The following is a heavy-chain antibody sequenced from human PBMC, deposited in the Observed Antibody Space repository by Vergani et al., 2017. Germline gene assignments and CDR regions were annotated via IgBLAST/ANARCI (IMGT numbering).Heavy chain of an antibody. D-gene: IGHD2-21*01. V-gene: IGHV3-9*02. Sequence: EVQLEESGGGLVLPGRSLRLSCVASGFTSAGYAMHWVRQAPGKGLEWVSGISCNSNSIGYADSVKGRFTISRDNAKNSLYLQMNSLRAEDTALYFCAKDLCTSSGGGWFDPWGQGTLVTVSS. J-gene: IGHJ5*02. CDR2: ISCNSNSI. CDR3: AKDLCTSSGGGWFDP. CDR1: GFTSAGYA.